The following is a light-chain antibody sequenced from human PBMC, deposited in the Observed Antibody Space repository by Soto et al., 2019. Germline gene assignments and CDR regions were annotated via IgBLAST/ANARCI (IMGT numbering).Light chain of an antibody. CDR3: SSYRSSTHVV. J-gene: IGLJ2*01. Sequence: QSVLTQPASVSGSPGRSITISCTGTSSDVGGYNYVSWYQQHPDKAPKLMIYDVTNRPSGVSNRFSGSKSGNTASLTISGLQPEDEADYYCSSYRSSTHVVFGGGTQLTVL. CDR1: SSDVGGYNY. V-gene: IGLV2-14*03. CDR2: DVT.